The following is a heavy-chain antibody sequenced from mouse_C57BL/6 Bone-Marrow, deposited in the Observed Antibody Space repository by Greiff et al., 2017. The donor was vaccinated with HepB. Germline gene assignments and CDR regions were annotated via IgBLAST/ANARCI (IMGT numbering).Heavy chain of an antibody. CDR2: IDPSDSYT. J-gene: IGHJ3*01. CDR3: AYYYPFAY. D-gene: IGHD1-1*01. CDR1: GYNFTSYW. Sequence: QVQLQQPGAELVKPGASVKLSCKASGYNFTSYWMQWVKQRPGQGLEWIGEIDPSDSYTNYNQKFKGKATLTVDTSSSTADMQLSSLTSEDSAVYYCAYYYPFAYWGQGTLVTVSA. V-gene: IGHV1-50*01.